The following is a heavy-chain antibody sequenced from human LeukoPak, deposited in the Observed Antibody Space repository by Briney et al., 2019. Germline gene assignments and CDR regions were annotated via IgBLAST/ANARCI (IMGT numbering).Heavy chain of an antibody. CDR1: GGSISSSSYY. CDR3: ARPYCSGGSCYSVIYMDI. D-gene: IGHD2-15*01. J-gene: IGHJ6*03. Sequence: SETLSLTCTVSGGSISSSSYYWGWIRQPPGKGLEWIGSIYYSGSTYYNPSPKSRVTISVDTSKNQFSLKLSSVAAADTAVYYCARPYCSGGSCYSVIYMDIWGKGTTVTVS. CDR2: IYYSGST. V-gene: IGHV4-39*01.